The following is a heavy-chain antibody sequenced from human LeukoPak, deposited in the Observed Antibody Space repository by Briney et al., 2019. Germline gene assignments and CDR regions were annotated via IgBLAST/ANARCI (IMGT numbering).Heavy chain of an antibody. Sequence: SETLSLTCAVYGGSFSGYYWSWIRQPPGKGLEWIGEINHSGSTNYNPSLKSRVTISVDTSKNQFSLKLSSVTAADTAVYYCARLGGTGDYWGQGTLVTVSS. V-gene: IGHV4-34*01. CDR3: ARLGGTGDY. CDR1: GGSFSGYY. J-gene: IGHJ4*02. D-gene: IGHD1-1*01. CDR2: INHSGST.